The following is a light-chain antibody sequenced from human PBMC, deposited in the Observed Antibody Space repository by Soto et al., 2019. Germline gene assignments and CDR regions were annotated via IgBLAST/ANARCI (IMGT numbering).Light chain of an antibody. J-gene: IGLJ1*01. V-gene: IGLV1-44*01. CDR2: DND. CDR1: SSNIGSNP. CDR3: ATWDDSRNGYV. Sequence: QSVLTQPPSASGTPGQRVTISASGSSSNIGSNPVSWYQQRPGTAPKLLIYDNDERPSGVPVRFSGSKSATSASLATSGLQSEDEGDYYCATWDDSRNGYVFGPGTKGTVL.